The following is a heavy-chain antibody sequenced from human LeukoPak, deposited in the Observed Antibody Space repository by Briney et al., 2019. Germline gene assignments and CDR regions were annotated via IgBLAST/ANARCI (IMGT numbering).Heavy chain of an antibody. Sequence: PGGSLRLSSAASGFTFSSYAMSWVRQAPGTGLEWVSAIGGNGDTTYYADSVKGRFTGSRDNSKNTLYLQLSSLRAEDTAVYYCAKDLRGTLSSRGPFEYWGQGTLVTVSS. J-gene: IGHJ4*02. CDR2: IGGNGDTT. D-gene: IGHD2/OR15-2a*01. CDR3: AKDLRGTLSSRGPFEY. CDR1: GFTFSSYA. V-gene: IGHV3-23*01.